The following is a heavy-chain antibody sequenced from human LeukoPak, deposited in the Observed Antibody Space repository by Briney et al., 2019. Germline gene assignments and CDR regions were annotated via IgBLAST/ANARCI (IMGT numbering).Heavy chain of an antibody. J-gene: IGHJ4*02. V-gene: IGHV1-18*01. CDR3: ARGDPNSSSWSPVDY. CDR2: ISAYNGNT. D-gene: IGHD6-13*01. CDR1: GYTFTSYG. Sequence: ASVKVSCKASGYTFTSYGISWVRQAPGQGLEWMGWISAYNGNTNYAQKLQGRVTMTTDTSTSTAYMELRGLRSDDTAVYYCARGDPNSSSWSPVDYWGQGTLVTVSS.